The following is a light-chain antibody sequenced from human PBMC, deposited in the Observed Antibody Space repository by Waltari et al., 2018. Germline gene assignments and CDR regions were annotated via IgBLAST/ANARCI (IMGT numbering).Light chain of an antibody. V-gene: IGLV2-14*01. CDR2: DVS. CDR1: SNDVGGYNS. J-gene: IGLJ2*01. Sequence: QSALTQPASVSGSPGQSVTLFCAGTSNDVGGYNSVSWYQEHPGQAPRVNIYDVSDRPSGVSDRFSGSKSGNTASLTISGLQAEDEADYYCSSQSSNDVVLFGGGTKLTVL. CDR3: SSQSSNDVVL.